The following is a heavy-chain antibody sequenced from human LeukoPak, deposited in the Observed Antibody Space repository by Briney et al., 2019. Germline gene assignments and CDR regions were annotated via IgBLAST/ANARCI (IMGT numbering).Heavy chain of an antibody. CDR2: ISMDGGRT. V-gene: IGHV3-23*01. CDR1: GFTFSSYA. J-gene: IGHJ6*03. CDR3: ARKGIGSSRYQNMDV. Sequence: GRSLRLSCAASGFTFSSYAMSWVRQAPGKGPEWVSTISMDGGRTYYADSVKGGFTVSRDTSKNTLYLQMNSLRAEDTAVYYCARKGIGSSRYQNMDVWGKGTTVTVSS. D-gene: IGHD6-25*01.